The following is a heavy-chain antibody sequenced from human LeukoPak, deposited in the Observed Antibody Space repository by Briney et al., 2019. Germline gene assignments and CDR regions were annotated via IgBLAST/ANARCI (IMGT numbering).Heavy chain of an antibody. D-gene: IGHD5-18*01. CDR3: ARDTANELWPWVDAFDI. J-gene: IGHJ3*02. CDR1: GGSISSGSYY. CDR2: IYTSGST. Sequence: SETLSLTCTVSGGSISSGSYYWSWIRQPAGKGLEWIGRIYTSGSTNYNPSLKSRVTISVDTSKNQFSLKPSSVTAADTAVYYCARDTANELWPWVDAFDIWGQGTMVTVSS. V-gene: IGHV4-61*02.